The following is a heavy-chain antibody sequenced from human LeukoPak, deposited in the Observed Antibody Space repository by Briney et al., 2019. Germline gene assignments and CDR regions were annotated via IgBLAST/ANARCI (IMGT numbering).Heavy chain of an antibody. V-gene: IGHV3-43*01. J-gene: IGHJ4*02. CDR1: GFTFDDYT. D-gene: IGHD1-26*01. CDR2: ISWDGGST. CDR3: AKDMVVGATRTYFDY. Sequence: GGSLRLSCAASGFTFDDYTMHWVRQAPGKGLEWVSLISWDGGSTYYADSVKGRFTISRDNSKNSLYLQMNSLRTEDTALYYCAKDMVVGATRTYFDYWGQGTLVTVSS.